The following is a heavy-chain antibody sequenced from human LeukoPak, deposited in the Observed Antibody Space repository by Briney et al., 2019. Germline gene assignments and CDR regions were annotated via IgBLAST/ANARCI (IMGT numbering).Heavy chain of an antibody. CDR2: ISAYNGNT. V-gene: IGHV1-18*01. CDR3: ASDPTYDILTGNYYGMDV. J-gene: IGHJ6*02. CDR1: GYTFTSYG. D-gene: IGHD3-9*01. Sequence: ASVKVSCKASGYTFTSYGISWVRQAPGQGLEWIGWISAYNGNTNYAQKLQGRVTMTTDTSTSTAYMELRSLRSDDTAVYYCASDPTYDILTGNYYGMDVWGQGTTVTVSS.